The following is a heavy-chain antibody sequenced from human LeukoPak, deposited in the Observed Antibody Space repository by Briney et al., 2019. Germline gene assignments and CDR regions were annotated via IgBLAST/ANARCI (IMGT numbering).Heavy chain of an antibody. Sequence: ASVKVSCKASGYTFTSYGISWVRQAPGQGLEWMGWISAYNGNTNYAQKLQGRVTMTTDTSTSTAYMELRSLRPDDTAVYYCAREGLRSIAARRGTRDYMDVWGKGTTVIVSS. CDR1: GYTFTSYG. V-gene: IGHV1-18*01. D-gene: IGHD6-6*01. CDR2: ISAYNGNT. CDR3: AREGLRSIAARRGTRDYMDV. J-gene: IGHJ6*03.